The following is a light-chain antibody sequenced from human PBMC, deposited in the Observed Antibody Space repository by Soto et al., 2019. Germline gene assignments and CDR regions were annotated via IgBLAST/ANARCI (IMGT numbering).Light chain of an antibody. V-gene: IGLV2-14*01. J-gene: IGLJ1*01. CDR1: SSDVGTYNS. CDR2: DVS. Sequence: QSALTQPAAVSGSPGQSIAISCTGTSSDVGTYNSVSWYQQYPGKAPKLMIHDVSNRPSGVSDRFSGSKSGNTASLTISGFQSEDEADYYCNSYTSSSSYVFGSGTKLTVL. CDR3: NSYTSSSSYV.